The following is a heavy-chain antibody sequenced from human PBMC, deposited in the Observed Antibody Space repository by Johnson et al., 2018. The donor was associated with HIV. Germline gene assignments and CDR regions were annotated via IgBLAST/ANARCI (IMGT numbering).Heavy chain of an antibody. Sequence: VQLVQSGGGVVQPGRSLRLSCAASGFTFSNAWLSWVRQAPGTGLEWVGRIRSKTVCGTADYVAHANGRFTNSSDDLKNTQYLQMNSLKTEDTAVYYCTRSIAATGRDALDIWGQGTMVTVSS. V-gene: IGHV3-15*01. CDR3: TRSIAATGRDALDI. CDR2: IRSKTVCGTA. D-gene: IGHD6-13*01. J-gene: IGHJ3*02. CDR1: GFTFSNAW.